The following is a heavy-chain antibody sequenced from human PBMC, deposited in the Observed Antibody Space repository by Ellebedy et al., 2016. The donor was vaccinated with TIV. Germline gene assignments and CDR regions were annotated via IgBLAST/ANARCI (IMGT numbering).Heavy chain of an antibody. J-gene: IGHJ4*02. V-gene: IGHV5-51*01. D-gene: IGHD1-1*01. CDR3: ARLEATGRELSHIDY. CDR2: IYPGDSDT. Sequence: GGSLRLXCKTSGYSFTSYWIGWERQMPGNGLEWMGMIYPGDSDTRYSPALQGQVSISVDKSITTAYLQWSSLRASDTAMYYCARLEATGRELSHIDYWGQGTLVTVSS. CDR1: GYSFTSYW.